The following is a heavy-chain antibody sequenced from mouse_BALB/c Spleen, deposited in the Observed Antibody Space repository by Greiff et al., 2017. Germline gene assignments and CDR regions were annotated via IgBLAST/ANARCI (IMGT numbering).Heavy chain of an antibody. V-gene: IGHV2-9*02. J-gene: IGHJ3*01. CDR2: MWAGGST. CDR1: GFSLTSYG. CDR3: AREGAYGNYGGFAY. D-gene: IGHD2-1*01. Sequence: VQLVESGPGLVAPSQSLSITCTVSGFSLTSYGVHWVRQPPGKGLEWLGVMWAGGSTNYNSALMSRLSISKDNSKSQVFLKMNSLQTDDTAMYYCAREGAYGNYGGFAYWGQGTLVTVSA.